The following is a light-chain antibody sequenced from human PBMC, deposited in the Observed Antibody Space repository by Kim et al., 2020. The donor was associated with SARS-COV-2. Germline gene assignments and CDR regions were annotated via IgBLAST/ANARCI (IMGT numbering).Light chain of an antibody. Sequence: QSSTISCTGTSSDVGGYNDVSWYQQHPGKATKLMIYDVSNRPSGVSNRFSGSKSGNTASLTISGLQAEDEAYYYCSSYTSSSTYVVFGGRTKLTVL. CDR1: SSDVGGYND. V-gene: IGLV2-14*03. J-gene: IGLJ2*01. CDR3: SSYTSSSTYVV. CDR2: DVS.